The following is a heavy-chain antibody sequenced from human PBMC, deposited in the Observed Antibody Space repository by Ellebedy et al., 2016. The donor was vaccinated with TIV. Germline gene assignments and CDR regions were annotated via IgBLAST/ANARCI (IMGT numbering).Heavy chain of an antibody. J-gene: IGHJ6*02. CDR2: IWYDGSNK. V-gene: IGHV3-33*01. D-gene: IGHD2-21*02. Sequence: GESLKISCAASGFTFSSYGMHWVRQAPGKGLEWVAVIWYDGSNKYYADSVKGRFTISRDNSKNTLYLQMNSLRAEDTAVYYCATERVVVTAMVYYYYYGMDVWGQGTTVTVSS. CDR3: ATERVVVTAMVYYYYYGMDV. CDR1: GFTFSSYG.